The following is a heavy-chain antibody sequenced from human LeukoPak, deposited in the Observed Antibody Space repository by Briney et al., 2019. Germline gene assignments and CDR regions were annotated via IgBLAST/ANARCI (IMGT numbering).Heavy chain of an antibody. CDR3: ATSTYSDYVWGSYRLDT. CDR2: FDAEDGET. J-gene: IGHJ5*02. CDR1: GYTLTELS. D-gene: IGHD3-16*01. V-gene: IGHV1-24*01. Sequence: ASVKVSCKVSGYTLTELSMHWVRQAPGKGLEWMGGFDAEDGETIYAQKFQGRVTMTEDTSTDTAYMALSSLRSEDTAVYYCATSTYSDYVWGSYRLDTWGQGTLVTVSS.